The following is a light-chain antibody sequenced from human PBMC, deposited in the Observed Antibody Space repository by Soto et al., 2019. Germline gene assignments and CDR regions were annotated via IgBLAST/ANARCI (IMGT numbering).Light chain of an antibody. CDR3: QQANSFPRT. J-gene: IGKJ1*01. CDR1: QAISTW. Sequence: DIQMTQSPSSVSASVGDRVTITCRASQAISTWLAWYQQNPGKAPKILIYSASNLQSGVPSRFSGSGSGTDFTLTISSLQPEDFATYYCQQANSFPRTFGQGNKVEIK. CDR2: SAS. V-gene: IGKV1D-12*01.